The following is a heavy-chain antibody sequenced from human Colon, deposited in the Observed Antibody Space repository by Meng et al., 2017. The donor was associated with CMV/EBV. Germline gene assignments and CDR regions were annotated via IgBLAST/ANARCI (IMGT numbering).Heavy chain of an antibody. V-gene: IGHV1-2*02. CDR3: VRESWYFDF. J-gene: IGHJ4*02. CDR1: GYTFTANH. CDR2: IYPQEGGT. D-gene: IGHD6-13*01. Sequence: VQLEQTGTEVKKPAASGKVSCKTSGYTFTANHLHWVRQAPGEGLEWMGWIYPQEGGTYFAQKFQDRVTLTRDTSITTAYMELSGLTSDDTAIYYCVRESWYFDFWGEGTLVTVSS.